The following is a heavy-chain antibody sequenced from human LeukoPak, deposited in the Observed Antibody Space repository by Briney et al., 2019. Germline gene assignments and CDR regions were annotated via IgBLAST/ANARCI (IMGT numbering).Heavy chain of an antibody. CDR1: GFPFNAYW. V-gene: IGHV3-7*03. D-gene: IGHD6-13*01. J-gene: IGHJ4*02. CDR2: IRQDGDTK. CDR3: ARSLPYGTTWYGRSDF. Sequence: GGSLRLSCAASGFPFNAYWMTWVRQAPGKGLEWVANIRQDGDTKYYVDSVKGQFTISRDNAMNSLYLQMNSLRAEDTAIYYCARSLPYGTTWYGRSDFWGQGTLVTVSS.